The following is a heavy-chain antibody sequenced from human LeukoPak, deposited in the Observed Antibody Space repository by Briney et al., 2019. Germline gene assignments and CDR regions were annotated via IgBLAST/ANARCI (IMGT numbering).Heavy chain of an antibody. CDR3: AKDTGPGGYNYGYFDL. CDR1: GFTFDDYA. J-gene: IGHJ2*01. D-gene: IGHD5-24*01. V-gene: IGHV3-9*01. CDR2: ISWNSGSI. Sequence: PGGSLRLSCAASGFTFDDYAMHWVRQAPGKGLEWVSGISWNSGSIGYADSVKGRFTISSDNAKNSLYLQMNSLRAEDTALYYCAKDTGPGGYNYGYFDLWGRGTLVTVSS.